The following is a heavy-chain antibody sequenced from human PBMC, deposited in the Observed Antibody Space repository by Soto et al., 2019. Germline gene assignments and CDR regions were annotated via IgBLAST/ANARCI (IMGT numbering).Heavy chain of an antibody. CDR2: IIPIFGTA. CDR1: GGTFSSYS. V-gene: IGHV1-69*13. Sequence: SVKGSCKASGGTFSSYSISWVRQAPGQGLEWMGGIIPIFGTANYAQKFQGRVTITADESTSTAYMELSSLRSEDTAVYYCARAGYYYGSGSYYKAPFDYWGQGTLVTVSS. J-gene: IGHJ4*02. D-gene: IGHD3-10*01. CDR3: ARAGYYYGSGSYYKAPFDY.